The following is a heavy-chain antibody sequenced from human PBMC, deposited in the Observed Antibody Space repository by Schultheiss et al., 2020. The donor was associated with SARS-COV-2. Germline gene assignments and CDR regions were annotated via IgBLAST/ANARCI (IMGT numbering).Heavy chain of an antibody. V-gene: IGHV3-33*01. D-gene: IGHD1-26*01. J-gene: IGHJ4*02. CDR3: ARDYSGSYSWFDY. CDR2: IWYDGSNK. Sequence: GGSLRLSCAASGFTFSSYGMHWVRQAPGKGLEWVAVIWYDGSNKYYADSVKGRFTISRDNSKNTLYLQMNSLRAEDTAVYYCARDYSGSYSWFDYWGQGTLVTVSS. CDR1: GFTFSSYG.